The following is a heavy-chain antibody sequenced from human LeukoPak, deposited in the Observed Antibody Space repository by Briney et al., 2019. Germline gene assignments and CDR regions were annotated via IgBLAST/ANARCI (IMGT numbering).Heavy chain of an antibody. J-gene: IGHJ4*02. CDR1: GYTFTSYY. CDR2: INPSGGST. CDR3: ARGYNYDILTGYYPFDY. V-gene: IGHV1-46*01. D-gene: IGHD3-9*01. Sequence: ASVKVSCKASGYTFTSYYMHWVRQAPGQGLEWMGIINPSGGSTSYAQKFQGRVTMTRYTSTSTVYMELSSLRSEDTAVYYCARGYNYDILTGYYPFDYWGQGTLVTVSS.